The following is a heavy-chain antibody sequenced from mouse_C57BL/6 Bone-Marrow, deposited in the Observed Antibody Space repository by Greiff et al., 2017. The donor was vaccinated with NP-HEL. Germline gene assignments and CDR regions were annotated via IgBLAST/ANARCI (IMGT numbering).Heavy chain of an antibody. D-gene: IGHD2-3*01. CDR3: ARLLRVDY. V-gene: IGHV1-66*01. CDR2: IYPGSGNT. J-gene: IGHJ4*01. CDR1: GYSFTSYY. Sequence: QVQLKESGPELVKPGASVKISCKASGYSFTSYYIHWVKQRPGQGLEWIGWIYPGSGNTKYNEKFKGKATLTADTSSSTAYMQLSSLTSEDSAVYYCARLLRVDYWGQGTSVTVSS.